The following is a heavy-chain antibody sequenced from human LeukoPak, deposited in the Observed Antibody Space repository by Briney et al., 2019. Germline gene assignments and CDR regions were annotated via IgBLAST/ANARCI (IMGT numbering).Heavy chain of an antibody. V-gene: IGHV3-9*01. Sequence: GGSLRLSCVASGFSFGDYGMHRVRQGPGKGLEWVAGISWNSGATAYADSVKGRFTISRDNAMDSLYLRMESLRVEDTALYYCAKIYGSGNQPFDYWGQGTLVTVSS. J-gene: IGHJ4*02. D-gene: IGHD3-10*01. CDR2: ISWNSGAT. CDR1: GFSFGDYG. CDR3: AKIYGSGNQPFDY.